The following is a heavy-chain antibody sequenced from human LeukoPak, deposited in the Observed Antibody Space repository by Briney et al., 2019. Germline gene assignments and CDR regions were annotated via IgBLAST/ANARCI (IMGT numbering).Heavy chain of an antibody. V-gene: IGHV5-51*01. CDR2: IYPGDSDT. CDR1: GYSFTSYW. Sequence: GESLKISCKGSGYSFTSYWIGWVRQMPGKGLEWMGIIYPGDSDTRYSPSFQGQVTISADKSISTAYLQWSSLKASDTAMYYCARHSSAMAIISRYYYYYMDVWDKGTTVTVSS. CDR3: ARHSSAMAIISRYYYYYMDV. J-gene: IGHJ6*03. D-gene: IGHD2-2*01.